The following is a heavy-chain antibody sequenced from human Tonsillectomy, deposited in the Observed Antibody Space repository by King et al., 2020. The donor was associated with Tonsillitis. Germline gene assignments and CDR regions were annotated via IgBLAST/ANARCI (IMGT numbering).Heavy chain of an antibody. D-gene: IGHD1-26*01. Sequence: QLQESGPGVVKPSETLSLTCTVSGGSISSSDQYWAWIRQPPGKGLEWIGYMYYSRTIFYNPSLKSRITITGGTSENRFSLKLSSVTAADTAVYFCARSVSGSFDYWGQGALVTVSS. CDR2: MYYSRTI. V-gene: IGHV4-39*01. J-gene: IGHJ4*02. CDR3: ARSVSGSFDY. CDR1: GGSISSSDQY.